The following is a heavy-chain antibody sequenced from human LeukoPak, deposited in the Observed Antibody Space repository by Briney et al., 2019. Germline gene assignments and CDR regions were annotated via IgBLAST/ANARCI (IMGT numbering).Heavy chain of an antibody. CDR2: FDPEDGET. Sequence: ASVKVSCKVSGYTLTELSMHWVRQAPGKGLEGMGGFDPEDGETIYAQKFQGRVTMTEDTSTDTAYMELSSLRSEDTAVYYCATYNWNYKPYYYYYMDVWGKGTTVTVSS. D-gene: IGHD1-7*01. J-gene: IGHJ6*03. V-gene: IGHV1-24*01. CDR3: ATYNWNYKPYYYYYMDV. CDR1: GYTLTELS.